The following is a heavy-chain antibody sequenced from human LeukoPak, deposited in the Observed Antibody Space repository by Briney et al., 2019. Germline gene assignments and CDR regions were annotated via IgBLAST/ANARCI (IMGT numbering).Heavy chain of an antibody. Sequence: PGGSLRLSCAASGFTFSTYELNWVRQAPGKGLEWVSYISGDGDTIYYADSVKGRFTISRDNAKNSLYLQMNSLSAEDTGLYYCASYFDFWSGYHPGGEVGYWGQGTLVTVSS. D-gene: IGHD3-3*01. V-gene: IGHV3-48*03. CDR3: ASYFDFWSGYHPGGEVGY. CDR2: ISGDGDTI. CDR1: GFTFSTYE. J-gene: IGHJ4*02.